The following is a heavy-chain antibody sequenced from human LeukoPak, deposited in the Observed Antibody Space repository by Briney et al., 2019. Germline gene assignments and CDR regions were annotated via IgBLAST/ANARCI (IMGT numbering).Heavy chain of an antibody. Sequence: GGSLRLSCAASGFTFSSYSMNWVRQAPGKGLEWVSSISSSSSYIYYADSVKGRFTISRDNAKNSLYLQMNSLRAEDTAVYYCAREGSGGITMIVVAMIDYWGQGTLVTVSS. D-gene: IGHD3-22*01. J-gene: IGHJ4*02. CDR3: AREGSGGITMIVVAMIDY. CDR2: ISSSSSYI. V-gene: IGHV3-21*01. CDR1: GFTFSSYS.